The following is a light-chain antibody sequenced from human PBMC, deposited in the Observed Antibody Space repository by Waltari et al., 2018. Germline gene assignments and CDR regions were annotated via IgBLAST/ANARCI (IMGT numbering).Light chain of an antibody. CDR1: QSVSKY. CDR3: QKYDSLPAT. J-gene: IGKJ1*01. V-gene: IGKV3-20*01. Sequence: SGRASQSVSKYLAWYQQKPGQAPRLLIYHTSNRANGIPDRFSGSGSGTDFSLTISRLDPEDFAVYYCQKYDSLPATFGQGTKVEIK. CDR2: HTS.